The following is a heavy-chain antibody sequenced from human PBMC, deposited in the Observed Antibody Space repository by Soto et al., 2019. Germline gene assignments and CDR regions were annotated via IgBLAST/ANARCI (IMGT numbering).Heavy chain of an antibody. D-gene: IGHD2-21*02. J-gene: IGHJ3*02. CDR2: IYPGDSET. V-gene: IGHV5-51*01. Sequence: PGESLKISCKGSGYSFTSYWIGWVRQMPGKGLEWMGIIYPGDSETRYSPSFQGQVTISADKSISTAYLQWRSLKASDTAMYYCGSAGRTATEAFDIWGQGTMVTVS. CDR1: GYSFTSYW. CDR3: GSAGRTATEAFDI.